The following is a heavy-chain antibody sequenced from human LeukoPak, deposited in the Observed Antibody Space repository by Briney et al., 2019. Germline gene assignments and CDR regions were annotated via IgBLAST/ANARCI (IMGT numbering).Heavy chain of an antibody. CDR2: IKQDGSEK. Sequence: PGGSLRLSCTASGFTFSSYWMSWVRQAPGKGLEWVANIKQDGSEKYYVDSVKGRFTVSRGNAKNSLYLQMNSLRGEDTAVYYCATSPTRDSRKHYWGQGTLVTVSS. V-gene: IGHV3-7*01. J-gene: IGHJ4*02. D-gene: IGHD3-22*01. CDR3: ATSPTRDSRKHY. CDR1: GFTFSSYW.